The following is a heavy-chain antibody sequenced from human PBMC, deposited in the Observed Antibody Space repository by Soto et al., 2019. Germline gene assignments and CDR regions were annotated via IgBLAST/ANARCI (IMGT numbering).Heavy chain of an antibody. CDR2: ISYDGSNK. CDR1: GFSFSSYG. CDR3: AKVVVAATIRAEYFQH. Sequence: GGSLRLSCAASGFSFSSYGMHWFRQAPGKGLEWVAVISYDGSNKYYADSVKGRFTISRDNSKNTLYLQMNSLRAEDTAVYYCAKVVVAATIRAEYFQHWGQGTLVTVSS. J-gene: IGHJ1*01. V-gene: IGHV3-30*18. D-gene: IGHD2-15*01.